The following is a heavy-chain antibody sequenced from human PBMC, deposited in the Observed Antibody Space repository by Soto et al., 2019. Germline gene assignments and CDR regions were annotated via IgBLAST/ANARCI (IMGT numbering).Heavy chain of an antibody. Sequence: QLQLQESGPGLVKPSETLSLTCTVSGDSITSSSHYWGWIRQPPGKGLECIANISYDGNTYYNPSLKSLVAISLDTSKNQFSLRLNSVTASDSAVYYCARSSIEPRVFMYPFDSWGQGTLVTVSS. CDR1: GDSITSSSHY. CDR2: ISYDGNT. J-gene: IGHJ4*02. CDR3: ARSSIEPRVFMYPFDS. V-gene: IGHV4-39*01. D-gene: IGHD6-6*01.